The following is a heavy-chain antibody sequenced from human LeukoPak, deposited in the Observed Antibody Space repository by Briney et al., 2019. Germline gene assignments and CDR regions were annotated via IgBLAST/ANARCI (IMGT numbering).Heavy chain of an antibody. CDR3: AKAGIVGAHYGNYFDY. D-gene: IGHD1-26*01. CDR2: ISYDGSNK. J-gene: IGHJ4*02. V-gene: IGHV3-30*18. Sequence: PGGSLRLSCAASGFTFSSYGMHWVRQAPGKGLEWVAVISYDGSNKYYADSVKGRFTISRDNSKNTLYLQMNSLRAEDTAVYYCAKAGIVGAHYGNYFDYWGQGTLVTVSS. CDR1: GFTFSSYG.